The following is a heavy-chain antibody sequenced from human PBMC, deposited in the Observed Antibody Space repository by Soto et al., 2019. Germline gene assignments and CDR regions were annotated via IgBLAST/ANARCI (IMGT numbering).Heavy chain of an antibody. CDR2: FHDSWGP. J-gene: IGHJ6*02. CDR1: GGSISSYY. Sequence: QVPLQESGPGLVKPAETLSLSCTVSGGSISSYYWSWIRQTPGKGLEWIRYFHDSWGPNYNPSPKSGVAISLDTSKSQYSPKLTSVTATDTAVYYCARQAFGAIHGVVDVWGQGTTVTVSS. CDR3: ARQAFGAIHGVVDV. D-gene: IGHD3-10*01. V-gene: IGHV4-59*08.